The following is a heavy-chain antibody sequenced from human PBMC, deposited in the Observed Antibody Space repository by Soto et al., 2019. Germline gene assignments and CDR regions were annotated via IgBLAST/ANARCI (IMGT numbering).Heavy chain of an antibody. CDR3: AKERGYSYGYDY. V-gene: IGHV1-46*01. CDR2: INPSGGST. J-gene: IGHJ4*02. CDR1: GYTFTSYY. Sequence: ASVKVSCKASGYTFTSYYMHWVRQAPGQGLEWMGIINPSGGSTSYAQKFQGRVTMTTDTSTSTAYMELRSLRSDDTAVYYCAKERGYSYGYDYWGQGTLVTVSS. D-gene: IGHD5-18*01.